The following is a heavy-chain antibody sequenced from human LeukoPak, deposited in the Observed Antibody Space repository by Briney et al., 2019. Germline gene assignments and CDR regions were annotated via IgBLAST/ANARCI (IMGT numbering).Heavy chain of an antibody. V-gene: IGHV4-30-2*01. CDR1: GVSISSGGNS. D-gene: IGHD5-18*01. CDR3: ARVVDNYGHFDY. J-gene: IGHJ4*02. CDR2: IFQRGTT. Sequence: PSETLSLTCAVSGVSISSGGNSWSWIRQPPGKGLEWIGYIFQRGTTHYNPSLKSRVTISVDRSKNQFSLKVSSVTAADTAVYYCARVVDNYGHFDYWGQGTLVTVSS.